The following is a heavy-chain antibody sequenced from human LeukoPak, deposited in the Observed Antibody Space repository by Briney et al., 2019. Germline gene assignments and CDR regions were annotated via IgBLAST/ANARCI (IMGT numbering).Heavy chain of an antibody. J-gene: IGHJ6*02. CDR2: IYYSGST. Sequence: RSSETLSLTCTVSGGSISSSSYYWGWIRQPPGKGLEWIGSIYYSGSTYYNPSLKSRVTISVDTSKNQFSLKLSSVTAADTAVYYSKNRSGSGRTVCGIDVWGQGKTVTVSS. CDR1: GGSISSSSYY. V-gene: IGHV4-39*01. D-gene: IGHD3-10*01. CDR3: KNRSGSGRTVCGIDV.